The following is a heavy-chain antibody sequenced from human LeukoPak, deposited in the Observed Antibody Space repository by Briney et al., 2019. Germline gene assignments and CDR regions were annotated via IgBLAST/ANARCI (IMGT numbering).Heavy chain of an antibody. CDR2: IYYSGST. J-gene: IGHJ4*01. Sequence: SETLSLTCTVSGGSISSYYWSWIRQPPGKGLEWIGYIYYSGSTNYNPSLKSRVTISVDTSKNQFSLKLSSVTAADTAVYYCARSDSSGYNFSGYWGHGTLVTVSS. D-gene: IGHD3-22*01. V-gene: IGHV4-59*01. CDR1: GGSISSYY. CDR3: ARSDSSGYNFSGY.